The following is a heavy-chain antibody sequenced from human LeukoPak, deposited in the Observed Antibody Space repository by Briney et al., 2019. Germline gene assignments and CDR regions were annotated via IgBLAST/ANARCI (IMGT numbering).Heavy chain of an antibody. V-gene: IGHV4-39*01. CDR2: VHYTGTT. J-gene: IGHJ3*02. CDR1: GGSMSSGTYS. D-gene: IGHD3-22*01. Sequence: KPSETLSLTCSVSGGSMSSGTYSRGWIRQPPGKGLEWIGSVHYTGTTYYNPSLRSRVTISVDTSKNQFSLKLSSVTAADTAVYYCARIPYSYDSSGSSRGAFDIWGQGTLVTVSS. CDR3: ARIPYSYDSSGSSRGAFDI.